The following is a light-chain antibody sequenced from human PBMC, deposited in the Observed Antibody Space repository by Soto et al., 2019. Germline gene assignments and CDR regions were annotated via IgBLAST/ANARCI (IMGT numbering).Light chain of an antibody. Sequence: QSALTQPASVSGSPGQSITISCTGTSSDVGGYNLVSWYRQYPGKAPKVLIYEGSKRPSGVSNRFSGPKSGNTASLTISGLQAEDEADYYCCSYAGFSSFVFGTGTKVTVL. J-gene: IGLJ1*01. CDR2: EGS. V-gene: IGLV2-23*03. CDR1: SSDVGGYNL. CDR3: CSYAGFSSFV.